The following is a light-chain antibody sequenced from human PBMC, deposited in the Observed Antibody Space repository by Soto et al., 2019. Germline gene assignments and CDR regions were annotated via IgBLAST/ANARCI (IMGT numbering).Light chain of an antibody. CDR1: QSVSSY. CDR2: DAS. J-gene: IGKJ4*01. CDR3: QQRSNWPLT. V-gene: IGKV3-11*01. Sequence: EIVLTQSPATLSLSPGERATLSCRASQSVSSYLAWYQQKPGQAPRLLIYDASNRATGIPARFSGSGSGTDFTRIISSLEPEDFAVYYCQQRSNWPLTFGGGTKVEIK.